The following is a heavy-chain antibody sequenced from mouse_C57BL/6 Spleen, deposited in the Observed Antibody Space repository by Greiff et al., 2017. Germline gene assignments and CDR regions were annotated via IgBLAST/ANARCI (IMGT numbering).Heavy chain of an antibody. CDR1: GYTFTDYY. CDR2: INPNNGGT. Sequence: VQLQQSGPELVKPGASVKISCKASGYTFTDYYMNWVKQSHGKSLEWIGDINPNNGGTSYNQKFKGKATLTVDKSSSTAYMELRSLTSEDSAVDYCARYYDGYYGGFAYWGQGTLVTVSA. CDR3: ARYYDGYYGGFAY. D-gene: IGHD2-3*01. J-gene: IGHJ3*01. V-gene: IGHV1-26*01.